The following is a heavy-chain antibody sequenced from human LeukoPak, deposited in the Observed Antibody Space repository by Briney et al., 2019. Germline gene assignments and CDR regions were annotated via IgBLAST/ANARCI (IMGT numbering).Heavy chain of an antibody. D-gene: IGHD6-13*01. J-gene: IGHJ4*02. Sequence: GGSLRLSCAASGFTFSSYAMSWVRQAPGKGLEWVANIKQDGSGKYYVDSVKGRFTISRDNAKNSLYLQMNSLRAEDTAVYYCASQYSSSYWGQGTLVTVSS. V-gene: IGHV3-7*01. CDR3: ASQYSSSY. CDR1: GFTFSSYA. CDR2: IKQDGSGK.